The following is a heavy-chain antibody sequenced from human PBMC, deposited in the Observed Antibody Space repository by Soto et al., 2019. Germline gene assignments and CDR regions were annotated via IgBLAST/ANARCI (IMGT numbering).Heavy chain of an antibody. CDR1: GFTFSDYY. CDR3: APLSVSLSGPYGIHV. Sequence: PGGSLRLSCAASGFTFSDYYMSWIRQAPGKGLEWIGSMLYSGLTYYNPSLKSRVTLSVDTSKNQFSVRLNSVTASDTAVYYCAPLSVSLSGPYGIHVWGQGTTVTVSS. CDR2: MLYSGLT. J-gene: IGHJ6*02. D-gene: IGHD2-15*01. V-gene: IGHV4-59*04.